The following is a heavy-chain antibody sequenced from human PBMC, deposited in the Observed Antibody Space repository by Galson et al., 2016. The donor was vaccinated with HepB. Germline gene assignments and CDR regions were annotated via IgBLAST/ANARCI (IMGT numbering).Heavy chain of an antibody. D-gene: IGHD3-16*01. CDR2: MNVDGSEI. J-gene: IGHJ4*02. CDR1: PFTSSSKW. V-gene: IGHV3-7*03. CDR3: AIGAGWLFDY. Sequence: SLRLSCAVSPFTSSSKWMSWVRQAPGKGLELLAIMNVDGSEINYVDSVKGRFSISRDNAKNSLYLQMDNLRAEDTAVYYCAIGAGWLFDYWGQGTLVTVSS.